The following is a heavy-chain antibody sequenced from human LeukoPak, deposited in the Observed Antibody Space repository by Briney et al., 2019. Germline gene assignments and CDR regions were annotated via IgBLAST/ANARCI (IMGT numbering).Heavy chain of an antibody. Sequence: GGSLRLSCAASGFTFSSYAMSWVRQAPGKGLEWVSVIYSGGSTYYADSVKGRFTISRDNSKNTLYLQMNSLRAEDTAVYYCARASRSFGELSGYWGQGTLVTVSS. D-gene: IGHD3-10*01. CDR2: IYSGGST. V-gene: IGHV3-66*01. CDR3: ARASRSFGELSGY. CDR1: GFTFSSYA. J-gene: IGHJ4*02.